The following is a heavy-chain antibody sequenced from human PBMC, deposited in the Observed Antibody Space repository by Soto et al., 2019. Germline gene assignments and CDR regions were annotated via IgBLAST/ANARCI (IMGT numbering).Heavy chain of an antibody. J-gene: IGHJ4*02. CDR1: GFPFIDAW. CDR2: IRNNADGGTA. V-gene: IGHV3-15*05. D-gene: IGHD3-16*01. Sequence: GWSLRLSCAASGFPFIDAWMTWVRQAPGKGLQWIGRIRNNADGGTADLAAPVRGRFSISRDDSKDTLYLHMNSLEIHDTAVYFCSTALRRDSALGAYWGQGTLVTVSS. CDR3: STALRRDSALGAY.